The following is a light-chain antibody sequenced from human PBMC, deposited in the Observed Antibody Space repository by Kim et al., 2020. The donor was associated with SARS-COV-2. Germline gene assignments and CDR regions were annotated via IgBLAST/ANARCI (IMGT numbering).Light chain of an antibody. CDR2: AAS. CDR3: QQSYITPFT. Sequence: DIQMTQSPSSLSASVGDRVNITCRTTQSISSHLNWYQQKPGRAPKLLISAASTLQGGVPSRFSGSGSETDFTLTISSLQPEDFATYFCQQSYITPFTFGPGTQVDIK. J-gene: IGKJ3*01. V-gene: IGKV1-39*01. CDR1: QSISSH.